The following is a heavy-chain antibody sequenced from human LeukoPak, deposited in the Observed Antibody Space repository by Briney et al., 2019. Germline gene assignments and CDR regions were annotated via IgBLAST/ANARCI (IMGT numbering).Heavy chain of an antibody. CDR1: GFTFSSYA. V-gene: IGHV3-30*04. J-gene: IGHJ4*02. CDR2: ISYDGSNK. Sequence: GGSLRLSCAASGFTFSSYAMHWVRQAPGKGLEWVAVISYDGSNKYYADSVKGRFTISRDNSKNTLYLQMNSLRAEDTAVYYCARGRGSYPPQDYFDYWGQGTLVTVSS. D-gene: IGHD3-16*01. CDR3: ARGRGSYPPQDYFDY.